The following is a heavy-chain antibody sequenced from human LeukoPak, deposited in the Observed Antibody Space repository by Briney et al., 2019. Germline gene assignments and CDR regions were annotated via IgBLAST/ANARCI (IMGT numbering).Heavy chain of an antibody. Sequence: GGSLRLSCAASGFIFSSYAMSWVRQAPGKGLEWVSAISGSGGSTYYADSVKGRFTISGDNSKNTLYVQMNSLRAEDTAVYYCGTGIWFGDGYYGMDVWGKGTTVTVSS. V-gene: IGHV3-23*01. CDR1: GFIFSSYA. D-gene: IGHD3-10*01. CDR2: ISGSGGST. J-gene: IGHJ6*04. CDR3: GTGIWFGDGYYGMDV.